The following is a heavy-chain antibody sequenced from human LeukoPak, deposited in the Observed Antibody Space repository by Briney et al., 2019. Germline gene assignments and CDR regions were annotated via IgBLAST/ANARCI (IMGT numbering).Heavy chain of an antibody. D-gene: IGHD6-19*01. CDR3: ARDNEWLDY. V-gene: IGHV4-31*03. CDR2: IYYTGST. Sequence: SETLSLTCTVSGGSISSGGYYWSWIRQHPGKGLEWIGHIYYTGSTYYNPSLKSRVTISSETSKNQFSLKLSSVTAADTAVYYCARDNEWLDYWGQGNLVIVSS. CDR1: GGSISSGGYY. J-gene: IGHJ4*02.